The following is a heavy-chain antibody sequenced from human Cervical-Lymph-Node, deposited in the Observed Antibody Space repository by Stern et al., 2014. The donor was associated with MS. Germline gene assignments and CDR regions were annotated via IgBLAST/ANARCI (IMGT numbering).Heavy chain of an antibody. J-gene: IGHJ2*01. V-gene: IGHV4-34*01. D-gene: IGHD4-17*01. Sequence: QVQLQQWGAGLLKPSETLSLTCAVYGGSFSGYYCSWIRLPPGKGLEWIGVINHSGNTTYHPSLKRPVTLSVDTSKNPFSLQLSPVTAADTAVYYCAREDYGDRRYFDLWGRGTLVTVSS. CDR2: INHSGNT. CDR3: AREDYGDRRYFDL. CDR1: GGSFSGYY.